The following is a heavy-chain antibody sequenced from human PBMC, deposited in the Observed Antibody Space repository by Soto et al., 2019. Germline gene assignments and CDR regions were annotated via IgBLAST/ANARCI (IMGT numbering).Heavy chain of an antibody. Sequence: PGGSLRLSCAASGFTFSSYGMHWFRQAPGKGLEWVAVISYDGSNKYYADSVKGRFTISRDNSKNTLYLQMNSLRAEGTAVYYCAKDLGSSSWGAFDIWGQGTMVTVSS. CDR2: ISYDGSNK. CDR3: AKDLGSSSWGAFDI. CDR1: GFTFSSYG. J-gene: IGHJ3*02. V-gene: IGHV3-30*18. D-gene: IGHD6-13*01.